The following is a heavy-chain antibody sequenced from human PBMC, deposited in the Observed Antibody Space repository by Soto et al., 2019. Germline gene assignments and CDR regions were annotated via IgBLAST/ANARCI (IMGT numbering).Heavy chain of an antibody. D-gene: IGHD2-2*01. J-gene: IGHJ6*02. CDR3: AADRVVPAVMMGYGMDV. Sequence: GESLKISCKGSGYSFTSYWISWVRQMPGKGLEWMGRIDPSDSYTNYSPSSQGHVTISADKSISTAYLQWSSLKASDTAMYYCAADRVVPAVMMGYGMDVWGQGTTVTVSS. CDR1: GYSFTSYW. V-gene: IGHV5-10-1*01. CDR2: IDPSDSYT.